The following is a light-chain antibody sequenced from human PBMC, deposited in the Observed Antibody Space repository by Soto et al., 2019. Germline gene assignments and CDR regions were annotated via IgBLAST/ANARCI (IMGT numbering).Light chain of an antibody. J-gene: IGKJ1*01. V-gene: IGKV3-20*01. CDR1: QSVSSY. Sequence: EIVLTQSPATLSLSPRERATLSCRASQSVSSYLACYQQKPGQAPRLLIYGASSRATGIPDRFSGSGSGTDFTLTISRREPEDFAVYYCQQYGSLPSTFGQGSMV. CDR3: QQYGSLPST. CDR2: GAS.